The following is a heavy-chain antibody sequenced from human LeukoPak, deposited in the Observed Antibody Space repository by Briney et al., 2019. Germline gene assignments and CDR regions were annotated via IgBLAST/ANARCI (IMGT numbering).Heavy chain of an antibody. D-gene: IGHD3-9*01. J-gene: IGHJ4*02. Sequence: ASVKVSCKASGYTFTGYYMHWVRQAPGQGLKWMGWINPNSGGTNYAQKFQGRVTMTRDTSISTAYMELSRLRSDDTAVYYCARGYYDILTGYYKNYFDYLGQGTLVTVSS. V-gene: IGHV1-2*02. CDR2: INPNSGGT. CDR1: GYTFTGYY. CDR3: ARGYYDILTGYYKNYFDY.